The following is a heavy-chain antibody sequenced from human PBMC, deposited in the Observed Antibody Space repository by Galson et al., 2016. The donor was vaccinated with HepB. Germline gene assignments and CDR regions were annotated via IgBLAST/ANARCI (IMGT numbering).Heavy chain of an antibody. CDR2: IYYSGST. Sequence: EPLSLTCTVSGGSISSFYWSWIRQPPGQGLEWIGYIYYSGSTSYNPSFKSRVTISVDTSKNQFSLKLRSVTAADTAVYYCARDRDSSSYYSLDYWGQGTPVTVSS. J-gene: IGHJ4*02. D-gene: IGHD3-22*01. V-gene: IGHV4-59*01. CDR1: GGSISSFY. CDR3: ARDRDSSSYYSLDY.